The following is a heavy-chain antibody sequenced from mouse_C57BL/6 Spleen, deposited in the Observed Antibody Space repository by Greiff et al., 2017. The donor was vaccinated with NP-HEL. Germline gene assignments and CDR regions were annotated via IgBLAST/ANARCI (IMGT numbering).Heavy chain of an antibody. CDR3: AIMDDGYSPFAY. CDR2: IYPGGGST. V-gene: IGHV1-63*01. Sequence: VQLQESGAELVRPGTSVKISCKASGYTFPNYWIGWAKRRPGHGLGWFGNIYPGGGSTNYNEKFKGKAHLPADKSSSTADMQFSSLTSEDSAIYYCAIMDDGYSPFAYWGQGTLVTVSA. CDR1: GYTFPNYW. J-gene: IGHJ3*01. D-gene: IGHD2-3*01.